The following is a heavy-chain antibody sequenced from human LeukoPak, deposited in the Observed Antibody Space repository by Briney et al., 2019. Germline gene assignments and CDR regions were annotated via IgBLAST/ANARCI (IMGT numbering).Heavy chain of an antibody. CDR1: GLTFSSYA. CDR3: AKLGDSSLRFIDY. V-gene: IGHV3-23*01. CDR2: ISGSGGST. D-gene: IGHD3-3*01. Sequence: GGSLRLSCAASGLTFSSYAVSWVRQAPGKGLDWVSRISGSGGSTFYADPVKGRFTISRDNSKNTLYLQMNSLRAEDTAIYYCAKLGDSSLRFIDYWGQGALVTVSS. J-gene: IGHJ4*02.